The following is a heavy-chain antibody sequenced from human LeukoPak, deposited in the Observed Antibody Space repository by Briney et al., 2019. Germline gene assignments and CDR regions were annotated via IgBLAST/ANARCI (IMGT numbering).Heavy chain of an antibody. D-gene: IGHD3-3*01. J-gene: IGHJ6*02. Sequence: SVKVSCKASGGTFSSYAISWVRQAPGQGLEWMGGIIPIFGTANYAQKFQGRVTITADESTSTAYMELSSLRSEDTAVYYCARYVDFWSGYHPYYYYGMDVWGQGTTVTVSS. V-gene: IGHV1-69*13. CDR1: GGTFSSYA. CDR3: ARYVDFWSGYHPYYYYGMDV. CDR2: IIPIFGTA.